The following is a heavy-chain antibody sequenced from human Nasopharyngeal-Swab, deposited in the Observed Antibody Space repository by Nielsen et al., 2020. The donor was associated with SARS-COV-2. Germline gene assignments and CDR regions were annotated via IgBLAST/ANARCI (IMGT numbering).Heavy chain of an antibody. D-gene: IGHD5-24*01. CDR2: IYTSGST. CDR1: GGSISSGSYY. J-gene: IGHJ4*02. Sequence: TLSLTCTVSGGSISSGSYYWSWIRQPAGKGLEWIGRIYTSGSTNYNPSLKSRVTISVDTSKNQFSLKLSSVTAADTAVYYCARHADGSPWDYWGQGTLVTVSS. CDR3: ARHADGSPWDY. V-gene: IGHV4-61*02.